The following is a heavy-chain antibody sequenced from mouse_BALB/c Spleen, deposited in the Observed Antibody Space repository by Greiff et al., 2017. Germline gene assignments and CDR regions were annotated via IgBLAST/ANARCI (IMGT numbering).Heavy chain of an antibody. CDR3: ARLGDYAMDY. J-gene: IGHJ4*01. Sequence: EVQRVESGGDLVKPGGSLKLSCAASGFTFSSYGMSWVRQTPDKRLEWVATISSGGSYTYYPDSVKGRFTISRDNAKNTLYLQMSSLKSEDTAMYYCARLGDYAMDYWGQGTSVTVSS. CDR2: ISSGGSYT. V-gene: IGHV5-6*01. CDR1: GFTFSSYG.